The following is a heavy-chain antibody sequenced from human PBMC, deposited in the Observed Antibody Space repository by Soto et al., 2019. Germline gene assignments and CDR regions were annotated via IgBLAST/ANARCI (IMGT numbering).Heavy chain of an antibody. CDR2: IIPIFGTA. D-gene: IGHD2-15*01. CDR1: GGTFSSYA. Sequence: QVQLVQSGAEVKKPGSSVKVSCKASGGTFSSYAISWVRQAPGQGLEWMGGIIPIFGTANHAQKFQGRVTMTADESTNTAYMELSSQRSEDTAVYYCAIQGCSGGSCFPPYYYYGMDVWVQGTTVIVSS. CDR3: AIQGCSGGSCFPPYYYYGMDV. J-gene: IGHJ6*02. V-gene: IGHV1-69*12.